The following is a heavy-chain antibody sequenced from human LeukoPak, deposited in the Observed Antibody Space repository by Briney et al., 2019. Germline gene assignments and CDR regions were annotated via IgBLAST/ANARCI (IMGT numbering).Heavy chain of an antibody. CDR3: ARDPPNWGFGY. Sequence: GGSLRLSCTASGFTFSSSSMNWVRQAPGKGLEWVSYISSSSSTIYYADSVRGRFTISRDNAKKSLYLRMNSLRAEDTAVYYCARDPPNWGFGYWGQGTLVTVSS. V-gene: IGHV3-48*01. CDR2: ISSSSSTI. CDR1: GFTFSSSS. J-gene: IGHJ4*02. D-gene: IGHD7-27*01.